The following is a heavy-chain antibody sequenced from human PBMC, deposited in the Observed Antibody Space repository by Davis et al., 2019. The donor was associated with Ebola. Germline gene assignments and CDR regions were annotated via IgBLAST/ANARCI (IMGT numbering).Heavy chain of an antibody. J-gene: IGHJ5*01. D-gene: IGHD1-1*01. CDR2: VSGDGYTK. CDR3: AKDLNWNPFYS. CDR1: GFSFSSFW. Sequence: PGGSLRLSCVASGFSFSSFWMNWARQAPGKGLEWVASVSGDGYTKCHMDSVRGRFTVSRDNAKNLVFLEMNSLRVDDTAVYFCAKDLNWNPFYSWGQGTRVVVSS. V-gene: IGHV3-7*03.